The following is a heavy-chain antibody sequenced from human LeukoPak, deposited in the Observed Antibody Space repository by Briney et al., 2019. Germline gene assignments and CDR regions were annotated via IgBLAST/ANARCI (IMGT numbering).Heavy chain of an antibody. J-gene: IGHJ4*02. Sequence: GGSLRLSCAASGFTFSSYSMNWVRQAPGKGLEWVSSISNSSSYIYYADSVKGRFTISRDNAKNSLYLQMNSLRAEDTAVYYCARDRGLSIVVVPAALAHFDYWGQGTLVTVSS. D-gene: IGHD2-2*01. CDR2: ISNSSSYI. CDR3: ARDRGLSIVVVPAALAHFDY. V-gene: IGHV3-21*01. CDR1: GFTFSSYS.